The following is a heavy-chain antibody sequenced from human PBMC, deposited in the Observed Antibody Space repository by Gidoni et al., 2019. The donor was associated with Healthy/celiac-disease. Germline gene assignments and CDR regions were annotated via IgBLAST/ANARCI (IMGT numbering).Heavy chain of an antibody. Sequence: EVQLVESGGGLVKPGGSLRLPCAASGFTFSNAWMSWVRQAPGKGLEWVGRIKSKTDGGTTDYAAPVKGRFTISRDESKNTLYLQMNSLKTEDTAVYYCTTQGGPYCSSSSCYLIAGGQGTLVTVSS. D-gene: IGHD2-2*01. CDR2: IKSKTDGGTT. CDR1: GFTFSNAW. J-gene: IGHJ4*02. V-gene: IGHV3-15*01. CDR3: TTQGGPYCSSSSCYLIA.